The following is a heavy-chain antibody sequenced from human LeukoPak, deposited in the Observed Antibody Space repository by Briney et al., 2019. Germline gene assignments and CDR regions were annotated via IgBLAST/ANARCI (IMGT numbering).Heavy chain of an antibody. CDR2: TYYRSKWYN. V-gene: IGHV6-1*01. Sequence: SQTLSLTCAISGDSVSSNSAAWNWIRQSPSRGLEWLGRTYYRSKWYNDYAVSVKSRITIDPDTSKNQFSLQLNSVTPEDTAVYYCARDSLWFGELWDYYYYYGMDVWGKGTTATVSS. CDR1: GDSVSSNSAA. D-gene: IGHD3-10*01. CDR3: ARDSLWFGELWDYYYYYGMDV. J-gene: IGHJ6*04.